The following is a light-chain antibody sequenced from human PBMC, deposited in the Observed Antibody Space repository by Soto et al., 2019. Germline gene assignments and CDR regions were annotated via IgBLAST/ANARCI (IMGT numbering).Light chain of an antibody. J-gene: IGKJ5*01. Sequence: EVVLTQSPDTLSLSPGESATLSCRASQSVRSSYLAWYQQTPGQTPRLLIYAASSRASGVPVRFSGSGSGTDFTLTISRLEPEDFALYYCQQYGGSPITFGLGTRLEIK. CDR2: AAS. V-gene: IGKV3-20*01. CDR3: QQYGGSPIT. CDR1: QSVRSSY.